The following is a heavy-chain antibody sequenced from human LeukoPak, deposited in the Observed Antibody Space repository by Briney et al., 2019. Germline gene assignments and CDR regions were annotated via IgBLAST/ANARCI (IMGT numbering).Heavy chain of an antibody. Sequence: SGGSLRLSCAASGFTFSSYAMSWVCQAPGKGLEWVSAISGSGGSTYYADSVKGRFTISRDNSKNTLYLQMNSLRAEDTAVYYCAKDLAKYSSGWHIDYWGQGTLVTVSS. CDR2: ISGSGGST. CDR1: GFTFSSYA. D-gene: IGHD6-19*01. J-gene: IGHJ4*02. V-gene: IGHV3-23*01. CDR3: AKDLAKYSSGWHIDY.